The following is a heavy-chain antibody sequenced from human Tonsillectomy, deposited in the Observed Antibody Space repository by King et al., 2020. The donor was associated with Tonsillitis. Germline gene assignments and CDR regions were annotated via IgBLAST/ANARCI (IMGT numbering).Heavy chain of an antibody. D-gene: IGHD3-10*01. Sequence: VQLVQSGGGVVQPGRSLRLSCAASGFTFSNYGMHWVRQAPGKGLEWVAVISYDESNKYYADSVEGRFTIARDNSKNTLYLQMNSLRAEDTAVYYCAKDWLLYYYASGTYWDYYGMDVWGQGTTVTVSS. CDR2: ISYDESNK. CDR1: GFTFSNYG. J-gene: IGHJ6*02. CDR3: AKDWLLYYYASGTYWDYYGMDV. V-gene: IGHV3-30*18.